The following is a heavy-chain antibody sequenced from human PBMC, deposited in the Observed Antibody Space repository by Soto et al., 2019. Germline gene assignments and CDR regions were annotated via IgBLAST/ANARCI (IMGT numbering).Heavy chain of an antibody. CDR3: ARQRWYRRSFDL. Sequence: QVQLQESGPGLVKPSETLSLTCTVSGCSISSYYWSWIRQPPGKGLEWIGYIYYSGSTNDNPSLKSRVTISVDTSKNQFSLKLSSVTAADTAVYYCARQRWYRRSFDLWGRCTLVTVSS. V-gene: IGHV4-59*08. D-gene: IGHD6-13*01. CDR2: IYYSGST. CDR1: GCSISSYY. J-gene: IGHJ2*01.